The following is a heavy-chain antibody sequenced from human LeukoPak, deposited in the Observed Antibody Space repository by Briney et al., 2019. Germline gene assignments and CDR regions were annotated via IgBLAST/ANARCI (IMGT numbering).Heavy chain of an antibody. Sequence: GASVKVSCKASGYTFTGYYLHWVRQAPGQGLEWMGWINPNSGDTNYAQKLQGRVTMTRDTSISTAYMELRRLRSDDTAVYYCARGGGSAAGVFDYWGQGTLVSVSS. J-gene: IGHJ4*02. V-gene: IGHV1-2*02. CDR2: INPNSGDT. CDR1: GYTFTGYY. CDR3: ARGGGSAAGVFDY. D-gene: IGHD6-13*01.